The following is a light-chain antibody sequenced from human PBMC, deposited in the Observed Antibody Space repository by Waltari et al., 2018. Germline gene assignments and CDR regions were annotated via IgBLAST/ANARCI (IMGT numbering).Light chain of an antibody. CDR2: VNS. CDR3: QCYDSSLVEVL. V-gene: IGLV1-40*01. J-gene: IGLJ2*01. Sequence: QSVLTQPPSVSGAPGQRVTISCTGTSSNIGAGYDVHWYQQLPGTAPKLLIYVNSNRPSGVPDRFSGSKSGTSASLAITGLQAEDEADYYCQCYDSSLVEVLFGGGTKLTVL. CDR1: SSNIGAGYD.